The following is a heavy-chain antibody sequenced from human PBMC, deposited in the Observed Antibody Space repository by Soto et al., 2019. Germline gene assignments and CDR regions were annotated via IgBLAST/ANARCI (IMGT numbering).Heavy chain of an antibody. CDR1: GYTFTSHG. CDR3: ARGDGTWYFDL. V-gene: IGHV1-18*01. CDR2: ISVYNGNT. J-gene: IGHJ2*01. Sequence: QVQLVQSGAEVKKPGASVKVSCRASGYTFTSHGITWVRQAPGQGLEWMGWISVYNGNTDYAQNLQDRVSMTTDTSTNTVYLELRSLKSDDTAMYYCARGDGTWYFDLWGRGTLVTVSS.